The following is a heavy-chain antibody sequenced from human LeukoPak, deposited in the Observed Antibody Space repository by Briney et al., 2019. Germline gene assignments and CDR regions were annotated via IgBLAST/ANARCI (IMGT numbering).Heavy chain of an antibody. D-gene: IGHD2-2*02. Sequence: PSETLSLTCTVSGGSISSYYWSWIRQPPGKGLEWIGYIYYSGSTNYNPSLKSRVTISVDTSKNQFSLKLSSVTAADTAVYYCARLSRSYSITYYYYYMDVWGKGTTVTVSS. J-gene: IGHJ6*03. V-gene: IGHV4-59*08. CDR2: IYYSGST. CDR1: GGSISSYY. CDR3: ARLSRSYSITYYYYYMDV.